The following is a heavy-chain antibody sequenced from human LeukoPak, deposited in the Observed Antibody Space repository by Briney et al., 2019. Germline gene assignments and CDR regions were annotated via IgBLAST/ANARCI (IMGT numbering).Heavy chain of an antibody. CDR1: GYIFTSYW. Sequence: GESLQISCKGSGYIFTSYWIGWVRQMPGKGLEWMGIIYPGDSDTRYSPSFQGQVTISADKSISTAYLQWSSLKASDTAMYYCARNLGRDFWSGYYYYWGQGTLVTVSS. D-gene: IGHD3-3*01. CDR2: IYPGDSDT. V-gene: IGHV5-51*01. J-gene: IGHJ4*02. CDR3: ARNLGRDFWSGYYYY.